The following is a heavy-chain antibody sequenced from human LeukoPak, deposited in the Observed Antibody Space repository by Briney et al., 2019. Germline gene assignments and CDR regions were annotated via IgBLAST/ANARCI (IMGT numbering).Heavy chain of an antibody. CDR2: IIPILGIA. CDR1: GTFXXYX. V-gene: IGHV1-69*04. CDR3: ARERSTFSDY. D-gene: IGHD4-17*01. J-gene: IGHJ4*02. Sequence: GTFXXYXISWVRQAPGQGLEWMGRIIPILGIANYAQKFQGRVTITADKSTSTAYMELSSLRSEDTAVYYCARERSTFSDYWGQGTLVTVSS.